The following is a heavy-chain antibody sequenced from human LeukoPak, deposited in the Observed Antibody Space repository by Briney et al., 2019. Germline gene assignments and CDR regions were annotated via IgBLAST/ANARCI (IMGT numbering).Heavy chain of an antibody. V-gene: IGHV4-39*01. CDR2: IYYSGST. CDR1: GGSISSSSYY. Sequence: SETLSLTCTVSGGSISSSSYYWGWIRQPPGKALEWIGSIYYSGSTYYDPSLKSRVTISVDTSKKQFSLKMSSVTAADTAVYYCASPGGSSGSGFDPWGQGTLVTVSS. CDR3: ASPGGSSGSGFDP. J-gene: IGHJ5*02. D-gene: IGHD6-25*01.